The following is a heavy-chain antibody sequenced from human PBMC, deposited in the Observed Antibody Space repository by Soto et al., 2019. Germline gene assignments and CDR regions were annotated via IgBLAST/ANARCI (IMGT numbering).Heavy chain of an antibody. Sequence: QLLESGGGLVQPGGSLRLSCAASGFTFSSYSMNWFRQAPGKGLQWVATVGGGGDNIFYADSVKRRFTISRDDSQNLVFLQMNSLRPEDTAVYFCAKRDSGSGRSPPLINYWGQGTLVTVSS. CDR2: VGGGGDNI. CDR3: AKRDSGSGRSPPLINY. J-gene: IGHJ4*02. D-gene: IGHD3-10*01. CDR1: GFTFSSYS. V-gene: IGHV3-23*01.